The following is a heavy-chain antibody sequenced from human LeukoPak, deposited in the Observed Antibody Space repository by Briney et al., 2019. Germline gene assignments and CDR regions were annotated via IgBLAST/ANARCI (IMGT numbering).Heavy chain of an antibody. V-gene: IGHV5-51*01. D-gene: IGHD5-24*01. CDR2: IYPGDSDT. Sequence: LGESLKISCKGFGYSFSYYWIAWVRQMPGKGLEWMGIIYPGDSDTRYSPSFQGQVTISADKSISTAYLQWSSLRASDTAMYYCARCGEKATISSCYFDYWGQGSLVTVSS. CDR1: GYSFSYYW. CDR3: ARCGEKATISSCYFDY. J-gene: IGHJ4*02.